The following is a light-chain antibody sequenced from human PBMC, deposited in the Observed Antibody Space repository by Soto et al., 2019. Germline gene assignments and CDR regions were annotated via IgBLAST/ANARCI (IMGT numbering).Light chain of an antibody. Sequence: EIVITQSPATLSVSPGERATLSCRASQSVSSDLAWYHQKPGQAPRLLIYGASNRATGIPDRFSGSGSGTDFTLTVSSLQSEDFAVYYCQQYYNWPPWTFGLGTKVDIK. CDR1: QSVSSD. CDR3: QQYYNWPPWT. J-gene: IGKJ1*01. CDR2: GAS. V-gene: IGKV3D-15*01.